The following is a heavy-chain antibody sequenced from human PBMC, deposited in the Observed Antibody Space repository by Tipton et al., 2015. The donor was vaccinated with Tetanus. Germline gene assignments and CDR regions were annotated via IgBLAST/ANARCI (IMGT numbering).Heavy chain of an antibody. V-gene: IGHV3-7*01. Sequence: SLRLSCAASGFTFSSYWMSWVRQAPGKGLEWVANIKQDGSEKYYVDSVKGRFTISRDNAKNSLYLQMNSLRAEDTAVYYCASVNGGYYGSGAKYYFDYWGQGTLVTVSS. D-gene: IGHD3-10*01. CDR3: ASVNGGYYGSGAKYYFDY. J-gene: IGHJ4*02. CDR2: IKQDGSEK. CDR1: GFTFSSYW.